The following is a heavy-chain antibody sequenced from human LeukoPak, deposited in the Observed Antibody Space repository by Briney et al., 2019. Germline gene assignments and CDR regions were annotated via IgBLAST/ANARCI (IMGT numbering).Heavy chain of an antibody. CDR3: ARESRGSYPYYYNGMDV. V-gene: IGHV3-53*01. CDR1: GFTVSNNY. Sequence: GGSLRISCAASGFTVSNNYMSWVRQAPGKGLEWVSVIYSGGSTYYADSVKGRFTISRDNSKNTLYLQMNSLRAEDTAMYYCARESRGSYPYYYNGMDVWGQGTTVTVSS. CDR2: IYSGGST. J-gene: IGHJ6*02. D-gene: IGHD1-26*01.